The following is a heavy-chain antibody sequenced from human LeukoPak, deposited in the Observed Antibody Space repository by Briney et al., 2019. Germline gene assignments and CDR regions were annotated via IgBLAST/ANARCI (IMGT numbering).Heavy chain of an antibody. Sequence: PSQTLSLTCAVSGGSISSGGYPWSWIRQPPGKGLEWIGYIYHSGSTYYNPSLKSRVTISVDRSKNQFSLKLSSVTAADTAVYYCARVDGSGSYYANWFDPWGQGTLVTVSS. CDR2: IYHSGST. V-gene: IGHV4-30-2*01. D-gene: IGHD3-10*01. J-gene: IGHJ5*02. CDR3: ARVDGSGSYYANWFDP. CDR1: GGSISSGGYP.